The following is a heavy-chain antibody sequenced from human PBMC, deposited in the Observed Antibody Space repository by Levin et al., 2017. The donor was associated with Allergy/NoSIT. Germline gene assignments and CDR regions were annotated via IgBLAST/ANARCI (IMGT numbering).Heavy chain of an antibody. J-gene: IGHJ4*02. D-gene: IGHD6-13*01. CDR2: ISYDGSKK. V-gene: IGHV3-30*18. Sequence: PGGSLRLSCAASGFTFSNYGMHWVRQAPGKGLEWVAIISYDGSKKYYADSVKGRFTVSRDNSKNTLSLQMNSLRAEDTAVYYCAKADLIAATDYWGQGTLVTVSS. CDR3: AKADLIAATDY. CDR1: GFTFSNYG.